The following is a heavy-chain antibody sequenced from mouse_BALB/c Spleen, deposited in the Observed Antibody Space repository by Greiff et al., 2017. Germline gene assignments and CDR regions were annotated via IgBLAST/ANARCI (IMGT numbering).Heavy chain of an antibody. CDR3: ARSGGNPDWYFDV. Sequence: EVHLVESGGGLVQPGGSRKLSCAASGFTFSSFGMHWVRQAPEKGLEWVAYISSGSSTIYYADTVKGRFTISRDNPKNTLFLQMTSLRSEDTAMYYCARSGGNPDWYFDVWGAGTTVTVSS. J-gene: IGHJ1*01. D-gene: IGHD2-1*01. V-gene: IGHV5-17*02. CDR2: ISSGSSTI. CDR1: GFTFSSFG.